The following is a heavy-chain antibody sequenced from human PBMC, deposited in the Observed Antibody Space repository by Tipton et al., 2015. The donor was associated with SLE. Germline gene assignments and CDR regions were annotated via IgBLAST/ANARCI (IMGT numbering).Heavy chain of an antibody. Sequence: TLSLTCTVSGGSVINHYWSWIRQPPGKGLEWIGYIHSSGSSNYNPYLKSRVAISVDTSKNQVSLKLRSVTAADTALYYCARGLDTTVLFNYFDPWGQGTPVTVSS. CDR3: ARGLDTTVLFNYFDP. CDR1: GGSVINHY. D-gene: IGHD1-1*01. V-gene: IGHV4-59*02. CDR2: IHSSGSS. J-gene: IGHJ5*02.